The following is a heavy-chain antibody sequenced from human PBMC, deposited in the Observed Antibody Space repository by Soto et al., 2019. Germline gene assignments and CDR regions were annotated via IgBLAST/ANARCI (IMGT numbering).Heavy chain of an antibody. CDR3: AKDGFYYDYVWGSYRYTSFSHFDY. J-gene: IGHJ4*02. CDR1: GFTFSSYG. Sequence: HPGGSLRLSCAASGFTFSSYGMHWVRQAPGKGLEWVAVISYDGSNKYYADSVKGRFTISRDNSKNTLYLQMNSLRAEDTAVYYCAKDGFYYDYVWGSYRYTSFSHFDYWGQGTLVTVSS. D-gene: IGHD3-16*02. V-gene: IGHV3-30*18. CDR2: ISYDGSNK.